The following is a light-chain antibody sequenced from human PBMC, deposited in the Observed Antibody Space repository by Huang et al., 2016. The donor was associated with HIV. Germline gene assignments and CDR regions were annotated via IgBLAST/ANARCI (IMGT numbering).Light chain of an antibody. Sequence: DIQMTQSPSSLSASVGDRVTITCRATQNIRSYLNWYQQSPGNAPKILMYVATNLQRGVPSRFSGSVSATEFTLHISNLQREEFATYYCQQSYSFPRTFGQGTKVEMK. CDR2: VAT. CDR3: QQSYSFPRT. V-gene: IGKV1-39*01. J-gene: IGKJ1*01. CDR1: QNIRSY.